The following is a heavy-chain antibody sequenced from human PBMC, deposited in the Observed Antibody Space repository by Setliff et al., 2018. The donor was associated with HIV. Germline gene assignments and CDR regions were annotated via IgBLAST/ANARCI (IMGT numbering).Heavy chain of an antibody. J-gene: IGHJ4*02. CDR1: GYRFNNYW. Sequence: PGESLKISCKASGYRFNNYWIGWVRQMPGKGLEWMGIIYPGDSDIIYSPSFQGQVTISADVSLNTVFLQWTSLKTSDSAVYYCATRGLSGAGSPTEHWGQGTLVTVSS. V-gene: IGHV5-51*01. D-gene: IGHD3-10*01. CDR3: ATRGLSGAGSPTEH. CDR2: IYPGDSDI.